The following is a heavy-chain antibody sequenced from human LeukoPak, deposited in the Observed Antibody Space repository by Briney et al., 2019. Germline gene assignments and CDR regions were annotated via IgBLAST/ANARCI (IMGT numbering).Heavy chain of an antibody. CDR2: IKQDGSEK. D-gene: IGHD5-24*01. J-gene: IGHJ4*02. CDR3: TRVGYIDEGIDY. Sequence: GGSLRLSCAASGFTFPDYWMSWGRQAPGKGLEWVANIKQDGSEKSYVDSVKGRFTISRDNAKNSLYLQMNSLRAEDTAIYYCTRVGYIDEGIDYWGQGTLVTVSS. CDR1: GFTFPDYW. V-gene: IGHV3-7*04.